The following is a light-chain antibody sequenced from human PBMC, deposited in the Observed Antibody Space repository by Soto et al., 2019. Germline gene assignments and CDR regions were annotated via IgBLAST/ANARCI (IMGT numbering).Light chain of an antibody. CDR3: SPYTGGSNWV. J-gene: IGLJ3*02. V-gene: IGLV2-14*01. CDR1: SSDVGVYNY. CDR2: EVS. Sequence: QSVLTQPASVSGSPGQSVTFSCTGTSSDVGVYNYVSWYQQHPGKAPKLMIYEVSHRPSGVAHRFSGSKSGNTASLTISGLQADDEADYYCSPYTGGSNWVFGGGTKLTVL.